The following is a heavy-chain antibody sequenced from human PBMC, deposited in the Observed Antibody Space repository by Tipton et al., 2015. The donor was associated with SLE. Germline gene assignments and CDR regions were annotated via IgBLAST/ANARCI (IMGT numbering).Heavy chain of an antibody. Sequence: SLRLSCVGSGFNFNTQWMHWVRQTPGKGLVWVSHITLDESTTSYADSVKGRFTISRDNAKNTLYLQMDSLRAEDTAVYYCARDYPGYHDAFDIWGQGTMVTVSS. J-gene: IGHJ3*02. V-gene: IGHV3-74*01. CDR3: ARDYPGYHDAFDI. CDR2: ITLDESTT. CDR1: GFNFNTQW. D-gene: IGHD6-13*01.